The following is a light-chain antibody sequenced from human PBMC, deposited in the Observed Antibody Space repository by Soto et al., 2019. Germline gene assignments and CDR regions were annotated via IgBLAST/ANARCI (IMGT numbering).Light chain of an antibody. CDR2: GAS. CDR3: QQSYNIPPIT. J-gene: IGKJ5*01. V-gene: IGKV1-39*01. CDR1: QDISNS. Sequence: DIKMSQSPSSLSASVGGRVTITCRASQDISNSLNWYQQKPGKPPKVLIYGASTLQGGVPSRFSGGGSGTEFTLTISSLQPEDFATYYCQQSYNIPPITFGQGTRLEIK.